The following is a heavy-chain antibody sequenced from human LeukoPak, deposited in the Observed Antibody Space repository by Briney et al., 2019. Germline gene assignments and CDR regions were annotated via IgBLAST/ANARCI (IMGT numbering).Heavy chain of an antibody. J-gene: IGHJ4*02. CDR1: GYSISSGYD. Sequence: SEALSLTCAVSGYSISSGYDWGWIRQPPWKGVEWIGNICRSGTTSYNPSLKSRVTISVDTSKNQSSLKLTSVTAADAAVYYCARQDGTRIFDYWGQGTQVTVSS. V-gene: IGHV4-38-2*01. CDR2: ICRSGTT. D-gene: IGHD2-15*01. CDR3: ARQDGTRIFDY.